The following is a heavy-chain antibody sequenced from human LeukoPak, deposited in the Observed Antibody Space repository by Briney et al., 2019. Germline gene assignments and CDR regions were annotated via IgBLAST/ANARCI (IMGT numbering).Heavy chain of an antibody. CDR2: IWYDGSNK. CDR1: GFTFSSYG. J-gene: IGHJ4*02. D-gene: IGHD5/OR15-5a*01. Sequence: GGSLRLSCAASGFTFSSYGMHWVRQAPGKGLEWVAVIWYDGSNKYYADSVRGRFTISRDNSKNTLYLQMNSLRADDTAVYYCARAEGSTYHLDYWGQGTLVTVSS. CDR3: ARAEGSTYHLDY. V-gene: IGHV3-33*01.